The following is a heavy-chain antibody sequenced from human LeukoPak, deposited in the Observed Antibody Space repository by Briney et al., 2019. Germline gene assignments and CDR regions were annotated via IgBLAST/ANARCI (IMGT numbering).Heavy chain of an antibody. Sequence: KPSETLSLTCAAYGGSFSGYYWSWIRQPPGKGLEWIGETSHSGSTNYNPSLESRVTISADTSKNQFSLKLTSVTAADAAVYYCARVERLGYEDYWGQGTLVTVSS. CDR3: ARVERLGYEDY. CDR1: GGSFSGYY. J-gene: IGHJ4*02. CDR2: TSHSGST. V-gene: IGHV4-34*01. D-gene: IGHD2-15*01.